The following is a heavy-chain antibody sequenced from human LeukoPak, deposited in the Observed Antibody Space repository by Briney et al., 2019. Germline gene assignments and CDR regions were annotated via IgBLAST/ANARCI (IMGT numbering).Heavy chain of an antibody. CDR3: AIRLPAAPGINDY. V-gene: IGHV3-66*01. Sequence: GGSLRLSCAASGFTVSSNYMSWVRQAPGKGLEWVSVIYSGGSTYYADSVKGRFTISRDNSKNTLYLQMNSLRAEDTAVYYCAIRLPAAPGINDYWGQGTLVTVSS. J-gene: IGHJ4*02. CDR2: IYSGGST. D-gene: IGHD2-2*01. CDR1: GFTVSSNY.